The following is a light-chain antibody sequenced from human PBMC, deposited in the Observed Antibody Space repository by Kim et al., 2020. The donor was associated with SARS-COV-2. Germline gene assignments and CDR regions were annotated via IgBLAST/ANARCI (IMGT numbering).Light chain of an antibody. Sequence: SYELTQPPSVSVAPGETARLTCGGDNIGNRHVHWYQQKPGQAPVLVIYFDADRPAGISERFSGSNSGSTATLTISRAEAGDEADYYCQVWDTTTRRVFGAWTQLTVL. CDR3: QVWDTTTRRV. CDR2: FDA. J-gene: IGLJ3*02. CDR1: NIGNRH. V-gene: IGLV3-21*04.